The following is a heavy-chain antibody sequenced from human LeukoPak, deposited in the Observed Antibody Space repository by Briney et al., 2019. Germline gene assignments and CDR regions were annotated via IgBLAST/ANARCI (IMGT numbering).Heavy chain of an antibody. V-gene: IGHV4-39*01. Sequence: SETLSLTCTVSGGSISSSSYYWGWNRQPPGKGLEWIGSIYYSGSTYYNPSLKSRVTISVDTSKNQFSLKLSSVTAADTAVYYCARREYLSGYSLWGQGTLVTVSS. CDR2: IYYSGST. J-gene: IGHJ4*02. D-gene: IGHD3-22*01. CDR3: ARREYLSGYSL. CDR1: GGSISSSSYY.